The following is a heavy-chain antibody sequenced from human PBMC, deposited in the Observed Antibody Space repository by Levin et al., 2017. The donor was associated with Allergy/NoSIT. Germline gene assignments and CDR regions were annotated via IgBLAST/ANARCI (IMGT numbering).Heavy chain of an antibody. J-gene: IGHJ5*02. CDR1: GGSISTTSYY. Sequence: SETLSLTCTVSGGSISTTSYYWGWIRQPPGKGLEWIGSIFYGGSTYYNPSLKSRVTISLDTSKNHFSLKLTSVTAADTALYSSPGGEYGDYWGHWFDPWGQGTLVTVSS. V-gene: IGHV4-39*07. CDR3: PGGEYGDYWGHWFDP. D-gene: IGHD4-17*01. CDR2: IFYGGST.